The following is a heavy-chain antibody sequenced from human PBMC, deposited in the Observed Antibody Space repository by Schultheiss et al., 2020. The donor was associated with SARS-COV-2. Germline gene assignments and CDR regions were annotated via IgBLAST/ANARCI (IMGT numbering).Heavy chain of an antibody. D-gene: IGHD2-21*02. CDR1: GFTFSNAW. Sequence: GGSLRLSCAASGFTFSNAWMSWVRQAPGKGLEWVGRIKSKTDGGTTDYAAPVKGRFTISRDDSKNTLYLQMNSLKTEDTAVYYCAKVSDCGGDCYLDYWGQGTLVTVSS. CDR3: AKVSDCGGDCYLDY. CDR2: IKSKTDGGTT. V-gene: IGHV3-15*01. J-gene: IGHJ4*02.